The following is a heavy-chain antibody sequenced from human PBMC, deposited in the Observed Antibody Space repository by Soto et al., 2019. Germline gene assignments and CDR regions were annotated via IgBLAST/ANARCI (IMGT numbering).Heavy chain of an antibody. CDR2: IYYSGST. Sequence: SETLSLTCTVSGGTISSGGYYWSWIRQHPGKGLEWIGYIYYSGSTYYNPSLKSRVTISVDTSKNQFSLKLSSVTAADTAVYYCARGLSAAAFFDYSGEGTLVTFSS. V-gene: IGHV4-31*03. J-gene: IGHJ4*02. CDR1: GGTISSGGYY. CDR3: ARGLSAAAFFDY. D-gene: IGHD6-13*01.